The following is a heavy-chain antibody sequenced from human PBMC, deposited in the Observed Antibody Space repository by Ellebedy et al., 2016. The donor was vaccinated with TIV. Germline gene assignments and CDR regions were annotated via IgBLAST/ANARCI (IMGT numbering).Heavy chain of an antibody. V-gene: IGHV1-18*01. D-gene: IGHD3-16*02. J-gene: IGHJ4*02. Sequence: AASVKVSCKASGYTFTNYDIIWVRQATGQGLEWMGWISAYNGNTNYAQKLQGRVTMTTDTSTSTAYMELRRLRSDDTAVYYCARDQGDDYVWGSYLDYWGQGTLVTVSS. CDR3: ARDQGDDYVWGSYLDY. CDR1: GYTFTNYD. CDR2: ISAYNGNT.